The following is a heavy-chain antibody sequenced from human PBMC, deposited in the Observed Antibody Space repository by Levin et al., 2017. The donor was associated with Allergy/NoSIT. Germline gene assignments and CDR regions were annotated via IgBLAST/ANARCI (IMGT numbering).Heavy chain of an antibody. Sequence: GGSLRLSCAASGFTFSSYWMTWFRQAPGKGLEWLANIKQDGSEKYYVDSLKGRFTISRDNAKNSLYLQMNSLRAEDTAVYYCARDKGANMGLDYWGQGTLVTVSS. CDR3: ARDKGANMGLDY. V-gene: IGHV3-7*01. J-gene: IGHJ4*02. CDR1: GFTFSSYW. CDR2: IKQDGSEK.